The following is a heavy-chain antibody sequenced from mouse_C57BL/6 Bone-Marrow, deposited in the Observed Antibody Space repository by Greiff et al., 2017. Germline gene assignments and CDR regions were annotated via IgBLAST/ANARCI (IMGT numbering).Heavy chain of an antibody. V-gene: IGHV5-16*01. CDR3: ARDLGYYYFDC. D-gene: IGHD3-2*02. Sequence: DVKLVESEGGLVQPGSSMKLSCTASGFTFSDSYMAWVRQVPEKGLEWVANIKYDGSSTYYLDSLKSHFIISRDNAKNILYLQMSSLKSEDTATYYCARDLGYYYFDCWGGGAPFSVS. CDR1: GFTFSDSY. J-gene: IGHJ2*01. CDR2: IKYDGSST.